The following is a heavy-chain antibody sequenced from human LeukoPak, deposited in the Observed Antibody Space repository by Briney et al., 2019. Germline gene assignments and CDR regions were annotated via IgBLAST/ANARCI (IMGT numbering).Heavy chain of an antibody. V-gene: IGHV3-23*01. CDR2: ITGGGGNT. CDR3: AKVAGLWSPFDY. J-gene: IGHJ4*02. D-gene: IGHD5-18*01. CDR1: GFTFSSYA. Sequence: GGSLRLSCAASGFTFSSYAMSWVRQAPGKGLEWVSVITGGGGNTYYADSVKGRFTISRDNSKNTLYLQMNSLRVEDTAAYYCAKVAGLWSPFDYWGQGTLVTVSS.